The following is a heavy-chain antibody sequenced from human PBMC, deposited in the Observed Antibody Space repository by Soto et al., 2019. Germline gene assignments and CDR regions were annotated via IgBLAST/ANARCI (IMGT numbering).Heavy chain of an antibody. CDR1: GFTFSSYW. D-gene: IGHD3-3*01. J-gene: IGHJ6*02. CDR3: ARYDFLSERGHYYYYYGMDV. CDR2: IKQDGSEK. Sequence: GGSLRLSCAASGFTFSSYWMSWVRQAPGKGLEWVANIKQDGSEKYYVDSVKGRFTISRDNAKNSLYLQMNSLRAEDTAVYYCARYDFLSERGHYYYYYGMDVWGQGTTVTVSS. V-gene: IGHV3-7*05.